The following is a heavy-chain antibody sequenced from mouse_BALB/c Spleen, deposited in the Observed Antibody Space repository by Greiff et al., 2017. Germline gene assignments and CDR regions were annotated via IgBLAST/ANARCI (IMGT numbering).Heavy chain of an antibody. CDR3: TEYGNDVFAY. D-gene: IGHD2-10*02. V-gene: IGHV6-6*02. Sequence: EVQVVESGGGLVQPGGSMKLSCVASGFTFSSYWMSWVRQSPEKGLEWVAEIRLKSDNYATHYAESVKGKFTISRDDSNSRLYLQMNSLRAEDTGIYYCTEYGNDVFAYWGQGTLVTVSA. CDR1: GFTFSSYW. CDR2: IRLKSDNYAT. J-gene: IGHJ3*01.